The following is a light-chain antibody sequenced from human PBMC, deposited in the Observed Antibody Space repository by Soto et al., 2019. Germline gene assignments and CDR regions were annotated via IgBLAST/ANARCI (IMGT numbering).Light chain of an antibody. CDR2: FAS. CDR3: QQFRSFPIT. V-gene: IGKV1D-16*01. J-gene: IGKJ5*01. Sequence: DIQMTQSPSSLSASVGDRVTITCRASQDIGSHLAWYQQKPEKDPKSLIYFASTLQSGVTSRFSASGSGTDLTLTISSLQTEDFATYYYQQFRSFPITFGQGTRLEIK. CDR1: QDIGSH.